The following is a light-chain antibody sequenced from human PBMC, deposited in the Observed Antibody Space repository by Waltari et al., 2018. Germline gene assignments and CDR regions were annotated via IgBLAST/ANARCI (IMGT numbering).Light chain of an antibody. J-gene: IGKJ1*01. CDR2: AAS. CDR3: QHYVRLPAT. V-gene: IGKV3-20*01. Sequence: EIVLTQSPGSLSSSPGERVPLSCRASQSVSRAVAWYQQKPGQVPRLLIFAASNRATGIPDRFSVSGSETDFSLTISRLEPEDFAVYYCQHYVRLPATFGRGTKVEIK. CDR1: QSVSRAV.